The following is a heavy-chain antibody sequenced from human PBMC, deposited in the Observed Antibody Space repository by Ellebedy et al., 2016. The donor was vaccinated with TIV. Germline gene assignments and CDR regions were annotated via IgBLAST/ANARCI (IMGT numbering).Heavy chain of an antibody. CDR3: ARHCSGGSCSHHAFDI. CDR2: IYYSGST. D-gene: IGHD2-15*01. Sequence: MPGGSLRLSCTVSGDSISSAHWSWIRQPPGKGLEWIGYIYYSGSTNYNPSLKTRVTISIDTSKNQFSLKVSSVTAAETAVYYCARHCSGGSCSHHAFDIWGQGTMVTVSS. CDR1: GDSISSAH. V-gene: IGHV4-59*08. J-gene: IGHJ3*02.